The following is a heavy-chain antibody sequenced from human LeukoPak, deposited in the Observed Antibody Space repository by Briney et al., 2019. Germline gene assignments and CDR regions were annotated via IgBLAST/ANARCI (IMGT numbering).Heavy chain of an antibody. CDR1: GGTFSSYA. J-gene: IGHJ4*02. Sequence: SVKVSCKASGGTFSSYAISWVRQAPGQGLEWMGGIIPVFGTANYAQKFQGRVTITADESTSTAYMELSSLRSEDTAVYYCASITGTGRVYFDYWGQGTLVTVSS. CDR3: ASITGTGRVYFDY. CDR2: IIPVFGTA. D-gene: IGHD1-1*01. V-gene: IGHV1-69*13.